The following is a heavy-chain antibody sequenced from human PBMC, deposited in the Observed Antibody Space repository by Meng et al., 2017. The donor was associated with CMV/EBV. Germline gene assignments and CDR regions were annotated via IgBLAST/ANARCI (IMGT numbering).Heavy chain of an antibody. D-gene: IGHD2-2*01. CDR1: GFAFTSSA. Sequence: SAKVSCKASGFAFTSSAVQWVRQARGQRLEWIGWIVVGSGNTNYAQKFQERVTITRDMSTSTVYMELSSLRSEDTAVYYCAADVPSQDIVVVPAAIGWGQGTLVTVSS. V-gene: IGHV1-58*01. J-gene: IGHJ4*02. CDR2: IVVGSGNT. CDR3: AADVPSQDIVVVPAAIG.